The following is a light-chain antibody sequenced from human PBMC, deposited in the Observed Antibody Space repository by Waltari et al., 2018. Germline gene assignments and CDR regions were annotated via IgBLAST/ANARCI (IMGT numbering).Light chain of an antibody. V-gene: IGKV3-11*01. J-gene: IGKJ4*01. Sequence: EIVLTQSPATLSLSPGDRATLSCRASQSIRSYLVWYQQKHGQAPRLLIYDASKRATGRPATSSGSGSGTGFTLTISILGPQDFAVSYCQRRSSWPERVTFGGGTKVEIK. CDR1: QSIRSY. CDR3: QRRSSWPERVT. CDR2: DAS.